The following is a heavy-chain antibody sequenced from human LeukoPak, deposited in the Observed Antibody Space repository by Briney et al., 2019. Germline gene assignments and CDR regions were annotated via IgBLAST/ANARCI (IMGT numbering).Heavy chain of an antibody. CDR2: INWNGGSI. J-gene: IGHJ4*02. D-gene: IGHD3-10*01. V-gene: IGHV3-20*04. CDR3: ARGSVRGGGDY. CDR1: GFAFDDYG. Sequence: GGSLRLSCAASGFAFDDYGMSWVRQAPGKGLEWVSGINWNGGSIGYADSVKGRFTISRDNSKNTLYLQMNSLRAEDTAVYYWARGSVRGGGDYWGQGTLVTVSS.